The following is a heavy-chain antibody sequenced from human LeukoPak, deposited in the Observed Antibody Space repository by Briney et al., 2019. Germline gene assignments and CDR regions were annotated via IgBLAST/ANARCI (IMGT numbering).Heavy chain of an antibody. CDR1: GFTFSSYW. V-gene: IGHV3-7*01. CDR3: ARLGFTSGYGWDGGYYYYYMDV. Sequence: GGSLRLSCAASGFTFSSYWKNWVRQAPAKGLEWVVNIKQDGREKYYVDSVKGRFTISRDNAKNSLFLQMNNVRTEDTAVYYCARLGFTSGYGWDGGYYYYYMDVWGKGTTVTVSS. D-gene: IGHD1-1*01. CDR2: IKQDGREK. J-gene: IGHJ6*03.